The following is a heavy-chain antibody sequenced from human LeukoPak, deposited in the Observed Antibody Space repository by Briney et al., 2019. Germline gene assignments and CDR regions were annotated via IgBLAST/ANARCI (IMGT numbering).Heavy chain of an antibody. CDR3: ARAGGTGTVDI. Sequence: GGSLRLSCAASGFTFSSYWMSWVRQAPGKGLEWVANIKQDGSEKYYVDSVKGRFTISSDNAKNSLYLQMNSLRAEDTAVYYCARAGGTGTVDIWGQGTMVIVSS. CDR1: GFTFSSYW. CDR2: IKQDGSEK. D-gene: IGHD6-13*01. V-gene: IGHV3-7*01. J-gene: IGHJ3*02.